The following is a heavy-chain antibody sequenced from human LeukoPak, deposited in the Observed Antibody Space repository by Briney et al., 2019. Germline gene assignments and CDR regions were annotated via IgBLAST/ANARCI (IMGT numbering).Heavy chain of an antibody. CDR2: ISSDGSSK. J-gene: IGHJ4*02. D-gene: IGHD6-19*01. CDR3: ARDSPRLSGWLGHFDY. Sequence: TGGSLRLSCAASGFTFRSYGMHWVRQAPGKGLEWVAVISSDGSSKNYADSMKGQFTISRDNSKNTLLLQMNNLRAEDTAVYYCARDSPRLSGWLGHFDYWGQGTLVTVSS. CDR1: GFTFRSYG. V-gene: IGHV3-30*03.